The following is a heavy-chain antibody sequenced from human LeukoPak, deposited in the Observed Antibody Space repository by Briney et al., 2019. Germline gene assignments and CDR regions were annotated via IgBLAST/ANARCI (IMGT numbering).Heavy chain of an antibody. J-gene: IGHJ5*02. CDR1: GYTFTSYA. CDR2: INAGNGNT. CDR3: ARDYYGSGSSQP. V-gene: IGHV1-3*03. Sequence: ASVKVSCKASGYTFTSYAMHWVRQAPGQRLEWMGWINAGNGNTKYSQEFQGRVTITRDTSASTAYMELSSLRSEDMAVYYCARDYYGSGSSQPWGQGTLVTVSS. D-gene: IGHD3-10*01.